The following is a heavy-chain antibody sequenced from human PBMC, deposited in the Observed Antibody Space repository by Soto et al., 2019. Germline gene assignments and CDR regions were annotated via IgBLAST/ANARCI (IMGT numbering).Heavy chain of an antibody. CDR2: VNPNSGGT. CDR3: ARDYCSGGSCYPFDP. V-gene: IGHV1-2*04. CDR1: GYTFTGYY. J-gene: IGHJ5*02. Sequence: ASVKVSCKASGYTFTGYYMHWVRQAPGQGLEWMGWVNPNSGGTNYAQKFQGWVTMTRDTSISTAYMELSRLRSDDTAVYYCARDYCSGGSCYPFDPWGQGTLVTVSS. D-gene: IGHD2-15*01.